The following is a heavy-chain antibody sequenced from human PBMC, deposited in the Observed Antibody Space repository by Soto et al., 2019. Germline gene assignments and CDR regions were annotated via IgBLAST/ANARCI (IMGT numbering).Heavy chain of an antibody. CDR3: ARGTRATQYYYYFYGMDV. Sequence: SETLSLTXTVSGGSISTYYWTWIRQPPGKGLEWIGYISYSGSTNYNPSLKSRLTISLNTSKKHFSLKLSSVTAADTAVYYCARGTRATQYYYYFYGMDVWGQGTTVTV. J-gene: IGHJ6*02. CDR1: GGSISTYY. V-gene: IGHV4-59*01. CDR2: ISYSGST.